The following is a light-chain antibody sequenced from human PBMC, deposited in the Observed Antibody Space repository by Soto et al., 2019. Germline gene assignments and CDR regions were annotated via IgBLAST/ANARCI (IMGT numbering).Light chain of an antibody. CDR2: DVS. V-gene: IGLV2-14*01. CDR3: SSYTSSGTRL. J-gene: IGLJ2*01. CDR1: SSDVGGYNY. Sequence: QSALTQPACVSGSPGQSITISCTGTSSDVGGYNYVSWYQQHPGKAPKVMIYDVSNRPSGVSNRFSGSKSGNTASLTISGLQSEDEADYYCSSYTSSGTRLFGGGTKLTVL.